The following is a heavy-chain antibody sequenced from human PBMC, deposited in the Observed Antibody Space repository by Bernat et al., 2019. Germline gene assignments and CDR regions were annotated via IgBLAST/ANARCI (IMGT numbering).Heavy chain of an antibody. CDR1: GGTFSSYA. Sequence: QVQLVQSGAEVKKPGSSVKVSCKASGGTFSSYAISWVRQAPGQGLEWMGRIIPILGIANYAQKIQGRVTITADKSTSTAYMERSSLRSEDTAVYYCARSVRGYSGYDPYYYYYYGMDVWGQGTTVTVSS. CDR3: ARSVRGYSGYDPYYYYYYGMDV. J-gene: IGHJ6*02. CDR2: IIPILGIA. D-gene: IGHD5-12*01. V-gene: IGHV1-69*04.